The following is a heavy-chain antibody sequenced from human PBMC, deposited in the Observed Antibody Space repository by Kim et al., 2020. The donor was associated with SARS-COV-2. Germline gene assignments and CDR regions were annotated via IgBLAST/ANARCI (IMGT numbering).Heavy chain of an antibody. Sequence: KYYADSVKGRFTISRDNSKNTLYLQMNSLRAEDTAVYYCANSWAEGIFPGWGQGTLVTVSS. V-gene: IGHV3-30*02. CDR3: ANSWAEGIFPG. J-gene: IGHJ4*02. D-gene: IGHD2-15*01. CDR2: K.